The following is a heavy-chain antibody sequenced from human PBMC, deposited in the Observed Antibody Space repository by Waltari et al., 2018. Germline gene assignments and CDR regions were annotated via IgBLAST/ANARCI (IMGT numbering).Heavy chain of an antibody. Sequence: QVQLVQSGAEVKKPGASVKVSCKASGYTFTSYDINWVRQATGQGLEWMGWMNPNSGNTGYAQKFQGRVTMTRNTSISTAYMELSSLRSEDTAVYYCARQDYYYDSSGYYLDAFDIWGQGTMVTVSS. D-gene: IGHD3-22*01. V-gene: IGHV1-8*01. CDR3: ARQDYYYDSSGYYLDAFDI. CDR1: GYTFTSYD. J-gene: IGHJ3*02. CDR2: MNPNSGNT.